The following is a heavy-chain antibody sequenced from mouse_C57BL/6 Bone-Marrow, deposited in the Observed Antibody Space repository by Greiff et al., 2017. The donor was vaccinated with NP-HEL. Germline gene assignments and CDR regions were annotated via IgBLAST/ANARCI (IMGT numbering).Heavy chain of an antibody. D-gene: IGHD2-4*01. V-gene: IGHV1-81*01. CDR3: AKERDDYDGPAWFAY. Sequence: QVQLQQSGAELARPGASVKLSCKASGYTFTSYGISWVKQRTGQGLEWIGEIYPRSGNTYYNEKFKGKATLTADKSSSTAYMELRSLTSEDSAVYFCAKERDDYDGPAWFAYWGQGTLVTVSA. CDR1: GYTFTSYG. CDR2: IYPRSGNT. J-gene: IGHJ3*01.